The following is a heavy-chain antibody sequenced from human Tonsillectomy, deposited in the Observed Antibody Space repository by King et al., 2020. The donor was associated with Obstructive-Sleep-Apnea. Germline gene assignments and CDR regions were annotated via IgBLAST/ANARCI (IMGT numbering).Heavy chain of an antibody. CDR2: IKQDGSEK. CDR1: GFTFSSYW. CDR3: ARRTYSSSWYVDY. V-gene: IGHV3-7*01. J-gene: IGHJ4*02. Sequence: VQLVESGGGLVQPGGSLRLSCAASGFTFSSYWMSWVRQAPGKGLEGVANIKQDGSEKYYVDSVKGRFTISRDNAKNSLYLQMNSLRAEDTAVYYCARRTYSSSWYVDYWGQGTLVTVSS. D-gene: IGHD6-13*01.